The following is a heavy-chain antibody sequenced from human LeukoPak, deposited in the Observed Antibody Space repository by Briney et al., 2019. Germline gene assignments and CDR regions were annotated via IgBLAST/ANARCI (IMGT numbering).Heavy chain of an antibody. D-gene: IGHD3-22*01. CDR2: IYYSGST. CDR1: GGSISSYY. CDR3: ARVRDSSGYDYYYYMDV. Sequence: SETLSLTCTVSGGSISSYYWSWIRQPPRTGLGRIGYIYYSGSTNYNPTLKSRVTISVDTSKNQFSLKLSSVTAADTAVYYCARVRDSSGYDYYYYMDVWGKGTTVTVSS. V-gene: IGHV4-59*01. J-gene: IGHJ6*03.